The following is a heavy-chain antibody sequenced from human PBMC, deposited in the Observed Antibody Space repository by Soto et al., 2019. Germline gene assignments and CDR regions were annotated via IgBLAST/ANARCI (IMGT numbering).Heavy chain of an antibody. J-gene: IGHJ5*02. CDR2: ISYDGSNK. Sequence: QVQLVESGGGVVQPGRSLRLSCAASGFTFSSYAMHWVRQAPGKRLEWVAVISYDGSNKYYADSVKGRFTTSRDNSKNTLYLQMNSLRAEDTAVYYCARGRPRLVDTGGWFDPWGQGTLVTVSS. D-gene: IGHD5-18*01. CDR1: GFTFSSYA. CDR3: ARGRPRLVDTGGWFDP. V-gene: IGHV3-30-3*01.